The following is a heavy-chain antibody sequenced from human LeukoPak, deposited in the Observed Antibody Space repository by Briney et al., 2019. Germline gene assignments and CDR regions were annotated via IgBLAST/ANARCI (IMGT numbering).Heavy chain of an antibody. CDR1: GFTFSSYS. CDR2: ISSSSTTI. J-gene: IGHJ4*02. V-gene: IGHV3-48*02. CDR3: ARRYYYDSSGYLY. D-gene: IGHD3-22*01. Sequence: GGSLRLSCAASGFTFSSYSMNWVRQAPGKGLEWVSYISSSSTTIYYADSVKGRFTISRDNARNSLYLQMNSLRDEDTAVYYCARRYYYDSSGYLYWGQGTLVTVSS.